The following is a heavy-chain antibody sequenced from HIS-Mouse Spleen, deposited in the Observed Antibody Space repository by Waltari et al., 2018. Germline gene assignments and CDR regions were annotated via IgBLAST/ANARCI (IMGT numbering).Heavy chain of an antibody. CDR1: GGSISSSSYY. V-gene: IGHV4-39*07. CDR3: AREIPYSSSWYDWYFDL. Sequence: QLQLQESGPGLVKPSETLSLTCTVSGGSISSSSYYWGWIRQPPGKGLEWIGSIYSSVSTYYNPSLKRRVTISVDTSKNQFSLKLRSVTAADTAVYYCAREIPYSSSWYDWYFDLWGRGTLVTVSS. J-gene: IGHJ2*01. D-gene: IGHD6-13*01. CDR2: IYSSVST.